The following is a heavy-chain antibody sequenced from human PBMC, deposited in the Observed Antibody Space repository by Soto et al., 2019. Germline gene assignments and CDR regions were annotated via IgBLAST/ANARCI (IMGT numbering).Heavy chain of an antibody. V-gene: IGHV1-69*01. Sequence: QVQLVQSGAEVKKPGSSVKVSCKASGGTFSSYAISWVRQAPGQGLEWMGGIIPIFGTANYAQKFQGRVTITADESTSTAYMRLSSLRSEDTAVYYCARGAASFQWLVRGGFDYWGQGTLVTVSS. J-gene: IGHJ4*02. CDR1: GGTFSSYA. D-gene: IGHD6-19*01. CDR3: ARGAASFQWLVRGGFDY. CDR2: IIPIFGTA.